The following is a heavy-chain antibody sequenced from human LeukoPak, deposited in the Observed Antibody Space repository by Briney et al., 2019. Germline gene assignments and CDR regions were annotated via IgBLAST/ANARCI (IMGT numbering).Heavy chain of an antibody. D-gene: IGHD2-15*01. CDR2: IHSGGNT. CDR1: GFTVSSSY. CDR3: TRDLNSGGSC. Sequence: GGSLRLSCAASGFTVSSSYMSWVRQAPGKGLEWVSVIHSGGNTYYADSVRGRFTISRDNSKNTLYLQMNSLRAEDTAVYYCTRDLNSGGSCWGQGTLVTVSS. V-gene: IGHV3-53*01. J-gene: IGHJ4*02.